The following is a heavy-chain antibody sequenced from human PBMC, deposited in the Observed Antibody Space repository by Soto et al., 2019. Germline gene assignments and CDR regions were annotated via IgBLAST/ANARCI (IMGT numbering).Heavy chain of an antibody. Sequence: GGSLRLSCAASGFTFSSYSMNWVRQAPGKGLEWVSSISSSSSYIYYADSVKGRFTISRDNAKNSLYLQMNSLRAEDTAVYYCARDTPLLWFGELFPGHNDYWGQGTLVTVSS. CDR2: ISSSSSYI. D-gene: IGHD3-10*01. J-gene: IGHJ4*02. V-gene: IGHV3-21*01. CDR1: GFTFSSYS. CDR3: ARDTPLLWFGELFPGHNDY.